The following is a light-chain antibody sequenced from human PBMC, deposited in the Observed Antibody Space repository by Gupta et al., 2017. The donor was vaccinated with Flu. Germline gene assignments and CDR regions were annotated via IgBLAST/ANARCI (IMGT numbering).Light chain of an antibody. V-gene: IGKV3-11*01. CDR2: DAS. Sequence: GGRATLSCSASQSIGTSLAWYQHKAGQAPRLLIYDASERATGIPARFSGSGSGTDFTLTISRLEPEDFVVYYCQQRTNWLWTFGQGTKVEIK. J-gene: IGKJ1*01. CDR1: QSIGTS. CDR3: QQRTNWLWT.